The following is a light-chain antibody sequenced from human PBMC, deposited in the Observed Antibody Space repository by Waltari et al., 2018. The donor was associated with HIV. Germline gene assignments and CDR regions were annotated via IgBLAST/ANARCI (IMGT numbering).Light chain of an antibody. CDR2: STN. Sequence: QTVVTQEPSFSVSPGGTVTLTCGLNSGSVSTTSFPSWYQQTPGQAPRTLIYSTNIRSSGVPDRFSGSILGNKAALTITGAQADDESYYYCLVHMGHGAWVFGGGTKLTVL. CDR3: LVHMGHGAWV. V-gene: IGLV8-61*01. J-gene: IGLJ3*02. CDR1: SGSVSTTSF.